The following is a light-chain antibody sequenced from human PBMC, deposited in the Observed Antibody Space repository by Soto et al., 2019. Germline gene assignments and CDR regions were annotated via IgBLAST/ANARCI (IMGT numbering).Light chain of an antibody. Sequence: DIQMSQSPSTLSASVGDRVTIXXRASQSISNRLAWYQQKPGKAPKVXIYDASSLESGVPSRFSGSGSGTEFTLTISSLQPDDFATYYCQQYKSYPWTFGQGTKVDIK. V-gene: IGKV1-5*01. J-gene: IGKJ1*01. CDR3: QQYKSYPWT. CDR1: QSISNR. CDR2: DAS.